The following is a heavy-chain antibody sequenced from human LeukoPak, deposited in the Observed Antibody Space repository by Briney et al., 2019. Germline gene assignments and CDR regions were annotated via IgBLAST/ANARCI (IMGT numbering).Heavy chain of an antibody. J-gene: IGHJ4*02. CDR2: ISGSGGST. CDR3: AKARSGWCPFDY. Sequence: GGSLRLSCAASGLIFSSYALTWVRQAPGKGLEWVSTISGSGGSTYYADSVKGRFTISRDNSKNTLYLQMYSLRAEDTAVYYCAKARSGWCPFDYWGQGTLITVSS. D-gene: IGHD6-19*01. CDR1: GLIFSSYA. V-gene: IGHV3-23*01.